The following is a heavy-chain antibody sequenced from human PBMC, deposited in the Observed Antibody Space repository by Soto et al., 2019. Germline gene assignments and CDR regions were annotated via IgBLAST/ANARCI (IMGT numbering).Heavy chain of an antibody. CDR1: GFTFTSYA. D-gene: IGHD3-10*01. CDR2: ISGSGGST. J-gene: IGHJ4*02. V-gene: IGHV3-23*01. Sequence: GGSLRLSCAASGFTFTSYAMSWVRQAPGKGLEWVSTISGSGGSTYYADSVKGRFTISRDNSENTLYLQMNSLRAEDTAVYYCAKYRPGAYYGSGSPGYWGQGTLVTVSS. CDR3: AKYRPGAYYGSGSPGY.